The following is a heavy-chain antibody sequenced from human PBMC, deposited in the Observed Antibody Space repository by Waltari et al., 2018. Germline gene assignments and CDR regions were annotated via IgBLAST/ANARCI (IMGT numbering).Heavy chain of an antibody. CDR1: GFTFSSYA. D-gene: IGHD3-3*01. CDR3: AKDRSDFWSGTNYYYMDV. J-gene: IGHJ6*03. Sequence: EVQLLESGGGLVQPGGSLRLSCAASGFTFSSYAMSWVRQAPGKGLEWVSVIYSGGSTYYADSVKGRFTISRDNSKNTLYLQMNSLRAEDTAVYYCAKDRSDFWSGTNYYYMDVWGKGTTVTVSS. V-gene: IGHV3-23*03. CDR2: IYSGGST.